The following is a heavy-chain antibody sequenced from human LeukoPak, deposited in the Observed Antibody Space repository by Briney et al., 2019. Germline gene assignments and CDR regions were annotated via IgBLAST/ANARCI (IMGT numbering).Heavy chain of an antibody. Sequence: PGGSLRLSCAGSGFTFRSYQMNWVRQGPGKGLEWVSLISASGGSTYYADSVKGRFTISRDNSKNTVYLQMNSLRAEDTALYYCAKDIQGANWGQGTLVTVSS. CDR1: GFTFRSYQ. D-gene: IGHD5-18*01. V-gene: IGHV3-23*01. CDR2: ISASGGST. CDR3: AKDIQGAN. J-gene: IGHJ4*02.